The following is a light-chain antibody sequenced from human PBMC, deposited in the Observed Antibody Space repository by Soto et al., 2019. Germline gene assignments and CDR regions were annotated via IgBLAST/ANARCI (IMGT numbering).Light chain of an antibody. V-gene: IGKV1-39*01. J-gene: IGKJ3*01. CDR3: QQSYSTPFT. CDR1: QNVKSY. Sequence: DIQMTQSPSSLSASVGDRVTITCRASQNVKSYLNWYQQKPGKAPNLLIYAASNLQSGVPSRFSSSGSGTDFTLTISSLQPEDFATYYCQQSYSTPFTFGPGTKVDIK. CDR2: AAS.